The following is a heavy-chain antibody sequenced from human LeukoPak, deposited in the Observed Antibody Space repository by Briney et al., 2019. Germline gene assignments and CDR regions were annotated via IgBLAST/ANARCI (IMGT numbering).Heavy chain of an antibody. J-gene: IGHJ6*03. CDR2: INHSGST. V-gene: IGHV4-34*01. CDR3: ARGGYNAHYYYMDV. D-gene: IGHD5-24*01. CDR1: GGSFSGYY. Sequence: SETLSLTYAVYGGSFSGYYWSWIRQPPGKGLEWIGEINHSGSTNYNPSLKSRVTISVDTSKNQFSLKLSSVTAADTAVYYCARGGYNAHYYYMDVWGKGTTVTVSS.